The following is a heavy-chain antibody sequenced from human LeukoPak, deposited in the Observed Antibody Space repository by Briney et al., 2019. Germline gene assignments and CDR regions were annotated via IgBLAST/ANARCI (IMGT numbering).Heavy chain of an antibody. CDR2: ISFDGRNK. V-gene: IGHV3-30*18. CDR1: GFTFSSYG. CDR3: AKEKTRKFDFDY. D-gene: IGHD1-1*01. J-gene: IGHJ4*02. Sequence: PGGSLRLSCAASGFTFSSYGMHWVRQAPGKGLEWVAVISFDGRNKYFADSVKGRFTISRDNSKNTLYLQMNSLRAEDTAVYYCAKEKTRKFDFDYWGQGTLVTVSS.